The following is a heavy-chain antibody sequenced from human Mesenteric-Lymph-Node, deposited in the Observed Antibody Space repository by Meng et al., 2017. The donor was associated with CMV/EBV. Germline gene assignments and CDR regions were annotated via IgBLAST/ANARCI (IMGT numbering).Heavy chain of an antibody. CDR1: GYSISTYCY. J-gene: IGHJ6*02. CDR2: IHYSGST. V-gene: IGHV4-38-2*02. CDR3: ARDPGIGLYFGMGV. D-gene: IGHD1-26*01. Sequence: SETLSLTCAVSGYSISTYCYWGWIRQPPGKGLEWIGSIHYSGSTYYNPSLKSRVTISIDTSKNQFSLKLTSVTAADTAVYYCARDPGIGLYFGMGVWGQGTTVTVSS.